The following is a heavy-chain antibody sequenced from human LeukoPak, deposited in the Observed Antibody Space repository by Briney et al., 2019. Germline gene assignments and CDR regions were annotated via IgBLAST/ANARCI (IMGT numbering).Heavy chain of an antibody. Sequence: GGSLRLSCAASGFTFSSYSMNWVRQAPGKGLEWVSYISSSSSTIYYADSVKGRFTISRDNAKYSLYLQMNSLRAEDTAVYYCAKDGPYTTSYYLNWFDPWGQGTLVTVSS. CDR2: ISSSSSTI. V-gene: IGHV3-48*04. CDR3: AKDGPYTTSYYLNWFDP. J-gene: IGHJ5*02. CDR1: GFTFSSYS. D-gene: IGHD1-26*01.